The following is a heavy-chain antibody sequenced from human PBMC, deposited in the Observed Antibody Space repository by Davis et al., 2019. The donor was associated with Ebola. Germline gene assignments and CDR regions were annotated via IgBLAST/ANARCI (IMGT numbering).Heavy chain of an antibody. CDR3: ARAGGAARPGY. V-gene: IGHV3-23*01. Sequence: GESLKISCAASGFTFSSYAMSWVRQAPGKGLEWVSAISGSGGSTYYADSVKGRFTISRDNSKNSLYLQMNSLRDGDTAVYYCARAGGAARPGYWGQGTLVTVS. CDR2: ISGSGGST. D-gene: IGHD6-6*01. CDR1: GFTFSSYA. J-gene: IGHJ4*02.